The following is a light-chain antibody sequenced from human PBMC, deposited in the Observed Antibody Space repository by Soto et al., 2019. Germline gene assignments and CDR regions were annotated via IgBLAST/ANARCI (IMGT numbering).Light chain of an antibody. CDR2: GAS. CDR1: QSVSSSY. Sequence: EIVLTQSPGTLSFSPGERATLSCRASQSVSSSYLAWYQQKPGQAPRLLIYGASSRATGIPDRFSGSGSGTDFTLTISRLEPEDFAVYYCQQYGSSPLFTFGPGNKVDIK. V-gene: IGKV3-20*01. J-gene: IGKJ3*01. CDR3: QQYGSSPLFT.